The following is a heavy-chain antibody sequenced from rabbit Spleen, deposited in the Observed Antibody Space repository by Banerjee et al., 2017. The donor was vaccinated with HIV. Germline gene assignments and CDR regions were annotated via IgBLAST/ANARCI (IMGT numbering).Heavy chain of an antibody. CDR2: IGAGVSYTT. V-gene: IGHV1S45*01. CDR1: GFSFSYSDY. CDR3: ARDSGTSFSSYGMDL. J-gene: IGHJ6*01. D-gene: IGHD8-1*01. Sequence: QEQLVESGGDLVKPGASLTLTCTASGFSFSYSDYMCWVRQPPGKGPEWIACIGAGVSYTTYYATWAKGRFTISKTSSTTVTLQMTSLTVADTATYFCARDSGTSFSSYGMDLWGQGTLVTVS.